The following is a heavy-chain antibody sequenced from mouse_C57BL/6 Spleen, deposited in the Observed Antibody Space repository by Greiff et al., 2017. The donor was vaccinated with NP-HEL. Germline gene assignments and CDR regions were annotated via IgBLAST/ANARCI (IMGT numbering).Heavy chain of an antibody. V-gene: IGHV1-22*01. CDR2: INPNNGGT. CDR3: ARTGYYPYWYFDV. D-gene: IGHD2-3*01. CDR1: GYTFTDYN. Sequence: VQLKESGPELVKPGASVKMSCKASGYTFTDYNMHWVKQSHGKSLEWIGYINPNNGGTSYNQKFKGKATLTVNKSSSTAYMELRSLTSEDSAVYYCARTGYYPYWYFDVWGTGTTVTVSS. J-gene: IGHJ1*03.